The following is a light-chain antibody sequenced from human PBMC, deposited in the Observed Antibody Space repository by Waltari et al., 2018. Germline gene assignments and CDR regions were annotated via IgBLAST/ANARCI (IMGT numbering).Light chain of an antibody. CDR2: EVT. Sequence: QSALTQPASVSGSPGQSITISCTGTSSDVGGYNHASWYQQQPGKAPKLLISEVTNRPSGVSNRFSGSKSGNTASLTISGLQAEDEAEYYCSSFTTIGTLVVFGGGTKLTVL. CDR3: SSFTTIGTLVV. CDR1: SSDVGGYNH. J-gene: IGLJ2*01. V-gene: IGLV2-14*01.